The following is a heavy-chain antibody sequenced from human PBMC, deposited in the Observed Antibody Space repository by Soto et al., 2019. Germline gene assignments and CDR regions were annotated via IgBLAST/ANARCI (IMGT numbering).Heavy chain of an antibody. CDR1: GFTFSNFW. V-gene: IGHV3-74*01. CDR2: INTDGSVT. J-gene: IGHJ4*02. Sequence: GGSLRLSCAGSGFTFSNFWMHWVRQAPGKGLVCVARINTDGSVTSHADSGKGRFTISRDNAKSTLYMQMNSLREEDSAMYYCATQTGLGATSYWGRGTRVTVSS. D-gene: IGHD1-26*01. CDR3: ATQTGLGATSY.